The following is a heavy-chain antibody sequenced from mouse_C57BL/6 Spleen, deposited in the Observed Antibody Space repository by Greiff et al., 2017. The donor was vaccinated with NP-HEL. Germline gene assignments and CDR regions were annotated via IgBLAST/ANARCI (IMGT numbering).Heavy chain of an antibody. Sequence: EVMLVESGGGLVKPGGSLKLSCAASGFTFSDYGMHWVRQAPEKGLEWVAYISSGSSTINYADTVQGRFTISRDNAKNTLFLQMTSLRSEDTAMYYCARGDYDNYFPWFAYWGQGTLVTVSA. D-gene: IGHD2-1*01. J-gene: IGHJ3*01. CDR2: ISSGSSTI. CDR3: ARGDYDNYFPWFAY. V-gene: IGHV5-17*01. CDR1: GFTFSDYG.